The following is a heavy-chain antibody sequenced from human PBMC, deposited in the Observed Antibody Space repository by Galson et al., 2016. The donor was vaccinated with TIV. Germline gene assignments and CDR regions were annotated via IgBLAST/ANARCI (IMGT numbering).Heavy chain of an antibody. CDR1: TLKSSNYA. D-gene: IGHD4-17*01. V-gene: IGHV3-23*01. Sequence: SLRLSCAGSTLKSSNYAMSWVRQAPGKGLEWVSAISVSGGRTYYADSVKGRFTISRDNSKNTVYLQTNSLRAEGTAVYYCAKGGGYGDVYFDFWGQGTLVTVSS. CDR3: AKGGGYGDVYFDF. CDR2: ISVSGGRT. J-gene: IGHJ4*02.